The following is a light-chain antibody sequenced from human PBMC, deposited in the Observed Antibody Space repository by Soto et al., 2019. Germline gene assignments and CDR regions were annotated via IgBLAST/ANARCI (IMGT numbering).Light chain of an antibody. Sequence: DIQLTQSPSFLSASVGDRVTITCRASQGISSYLAWYQQKPGKAPKLLISAASTLQSGVPSRFSGSGSGTEFTLTIPSLQPEDFATYYCQQLNNYPRTFGQGTKVEIK. V-gene: IGKV1-9*01. CDR1: QGISSY. J-gene: IGKJ1*01. CDR2: AAS. CDR3: QQLNNYPRT.